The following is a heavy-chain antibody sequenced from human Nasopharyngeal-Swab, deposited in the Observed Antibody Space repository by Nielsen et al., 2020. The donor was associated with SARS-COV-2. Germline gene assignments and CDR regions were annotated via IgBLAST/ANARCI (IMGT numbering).Heavy chain of an antibody. J-gene: IGHJ4*02. CDR3: AKDGNSLIIDY. CDR1: GFTFSSYG. CDR2: IRYDGGDK. Sequence: GGSLRLSCAASGFTFSSYGMHWVRQSPGKGLEWVTFIRYDGGDKSYADSVKGRFTISRDNSKNTLYLQMSSLRGEDTAVYYCAKDGNSLIIDYWGQGTLVTVSS. D-gene: IGHD5-18*01. V-gene: IGHV3-30*02.